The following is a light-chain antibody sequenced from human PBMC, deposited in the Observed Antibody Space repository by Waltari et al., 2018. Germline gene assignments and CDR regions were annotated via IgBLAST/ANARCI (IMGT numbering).Light chain of an antibody. Sequence: QSVLTQSPSASGTSGPRVTISCSGSSSNIGSDIVNWYRHLPGTAPKLLIYNNNQRPSGVPDRFSGSKSGTSASLAISGLQSEDEADYYCAAWDDSLNGVVFGGGTKLSVL. J-gene: IGLJ2*01. V-gene: IGLV1-44*01. CDR1: SSNIGSDI. CDR2: NNN. CDR3: AAWDDSLNGVV.